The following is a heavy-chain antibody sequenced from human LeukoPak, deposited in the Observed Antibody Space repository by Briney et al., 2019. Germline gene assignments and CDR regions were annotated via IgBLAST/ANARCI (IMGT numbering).Heavy chain of an antibody. V-gene: IGHV4-34*01. CDR1: GGSLRGYY. D-gene: IGHD6-19*01. J-gene: IGHJ5*02. CDR2: INHSGST. CDR3: ARGGYSSGWYSVQRNWFDP. Sequence: ETLSLTCAVYGGSLRGYYWSGIRQPPGKGLEWIGEINHSGSTNYNPSLKSRVTISVDTSKNQFSLKLSSVTAADTAVYYCARGGYSSGWYSVQRNWFDPWGQGTLVTVSS.